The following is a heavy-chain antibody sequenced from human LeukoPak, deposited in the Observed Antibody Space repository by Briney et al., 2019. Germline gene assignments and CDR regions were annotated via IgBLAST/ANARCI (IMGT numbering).Heavy chain of an antibody. CDR1: GGSISSYY. CDR2: IYYSGST. CDR3: ARLIAVAGADWYFDL. Sequence: SETLSLTCTVSGGSISSYYWNWIRQPPGKGLEWIGNIYYSGSTSYNPSLKSRVTISVDTSKNQFSLKLSSVTAADTAVYYCARLIAVAGADWYFDLWGRGTLVTVSS. V-gene: IGHV4-59*08. D-gene: IGHD6-19*01. J-gene: IGHJ2*01.